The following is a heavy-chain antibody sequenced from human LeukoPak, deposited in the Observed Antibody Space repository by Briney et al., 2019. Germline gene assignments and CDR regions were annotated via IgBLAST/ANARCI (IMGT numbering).Heavy chain of an antibody. CDR2: VYHSGTT. Sequence: SETLSLTCAVYGGSFSGYYWSWIRQPPGKGLEWIGYVYHSGTTNYNPSLKSRVTISVDTSKNQFSLKLTSVTAADTAVYYCARDSGYYYENHWFDPWGQGTLVTVSS. D-gene: IGHD3-22*01. CDR1: GGSFSGYY. CDR3: ARDSGYYYENHWFDP. V-gene: IGHV4-59*01. J-gene: IGHJ5*02.